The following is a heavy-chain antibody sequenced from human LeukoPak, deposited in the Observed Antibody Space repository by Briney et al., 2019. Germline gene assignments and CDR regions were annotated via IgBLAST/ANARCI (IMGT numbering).Heavy chain of an antibody. Sequence: GGSLRLSCAASGFNFSIYAMHWVRQAPGKGLEWVAAISYDGSNKKYADSVKGRFTISRDNSKNTLYLQMNSLRAEDTAVYYCAREVSRDGYMEGFDYWGQGTLVTVSS. J-gene: IGHJ4*02. V-gene: IGHV3-30*19. CDR3: AREVSRDGYMEGFDY. D-gene: IGHD5-24*01. CDR2: ISYDGSNK. CDR1: GFNFSIYA.